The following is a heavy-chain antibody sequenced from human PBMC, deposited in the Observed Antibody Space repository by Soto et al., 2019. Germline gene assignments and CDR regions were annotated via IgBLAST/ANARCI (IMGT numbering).Heavy chain of an antibody. Sequence: PSVKVSCKASGYTFTSYGISWVRQAPGQGLEWMGWISAYNGNTNYAQKLQGRVTMTTDTSTSTAYMELRSLRSDDTAVYYCARDIGLPRRPTSVTIFGVVNNYDYYYGMDVWGQGTTVTVSS. J-gene: IGHJ6*02. CDR1: GYTFTSYG. D-gene: IGHD3-3*01. CDR2: ISAYNGNT. V-gene: IGHV1-18*01. CDR3: ARDIGLPRRPTSVTIFGVVNNYDYYYGMDV.